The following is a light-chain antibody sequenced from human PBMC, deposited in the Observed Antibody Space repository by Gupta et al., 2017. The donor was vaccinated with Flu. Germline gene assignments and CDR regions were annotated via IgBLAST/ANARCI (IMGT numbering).Light chain of an antibody. V-gene: IGKV3-20*01. Sequence: DNVLTKSPATMPSTSGERATLSCSASRTLASAYLAWYQQKPGQPPRLLISASSRRATGIPDRFSGDGSGTDFTLTISGLEPDDFAVYYCHQYADSPPTKRFGRGTKLEIK. CDR3: HQYADSPPTKR. CDR2: ASS. CDR1: RTLASAY. J-gene: IGKJ2*03.